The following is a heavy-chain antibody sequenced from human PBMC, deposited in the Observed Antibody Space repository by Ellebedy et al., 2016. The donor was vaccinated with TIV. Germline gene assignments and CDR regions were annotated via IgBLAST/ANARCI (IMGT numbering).Heavy chain of an antibody. CDR3: GRAREPGYFAYYYYGMDV. CDR1: GFTFSSYS. J-gene: IGHJ6*02. V-gene: IGHV3-21*01. D-gene: IGHD3-9*01. Sequence: GESLKISCVVSGFTFSSYSMNWVRQAPGKGLEWVSSISSSSSYIYYADSVKGRFTISRDNGKNALYLQMNSLRAEDTAVYYCGRAREPGYFAYYYYGMDVWGQGTTVTVSS. CDR2: ISSSSSYI.